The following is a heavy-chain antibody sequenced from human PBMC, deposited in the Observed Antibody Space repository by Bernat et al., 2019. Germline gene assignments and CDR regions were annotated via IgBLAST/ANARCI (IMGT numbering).Heavy chain of an antibody. D-gene: IGHD6-6*01. CDR1: GFTFSSYD. CDR2: IGTAGDP. CDR3: AREIAARGGMDV. J-gene: IGHJ6*02. Sequence: EVQLVESGGGLVQPGGSLRLSCAASGFTFSSYDMHWVRQATGKGLKWVSAIGTAGDPYYPGSVKGRFTITRENAKNSLYLQMNSLRAGDTAVYYCAREIAARGGMDVWGQGTTVTVSS. V-gene: IGHV3-13*05.